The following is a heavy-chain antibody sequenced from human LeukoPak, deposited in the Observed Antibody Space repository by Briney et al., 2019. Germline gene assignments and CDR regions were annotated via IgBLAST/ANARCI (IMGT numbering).Heavy chain of an antibody. D-gene: IGHD6-13*01. CDR3: ARGIAAAGTFYFDY. CDR1: GYSISSGYY. CDR2: IYHSGST. V-gene: IGHV4-38-2*02. J-gene: IGHJ4*02. Sequence: SETLSLTCTVSGYSISSGYYWGWIRQPPGKGLEWIGSIYHSGSTYYNPSLKSRVTISVDTSKNQFSLKLSSVTAADTAVYYCARGIAAAGTFYFDYWGQGTLVTVSS.